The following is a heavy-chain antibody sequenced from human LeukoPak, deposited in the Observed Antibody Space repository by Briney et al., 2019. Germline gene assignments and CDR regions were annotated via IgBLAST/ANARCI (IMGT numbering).Heavy chain of an antibody. Sequence: ASVKVSCKASGYTFTGYYMHWVRQAPGQGLEWMGRINPNSGGTNYAQKFQGRVTMTRDTSISTAYMELSRLRSDDTAVYYCARDFHQTYYYGSGSFSWGPGTLVTVSS. CDR2: INPNSGGT. CDR1: GYTFTGYY. J-gene: IGHJ5*02. CDR3: ARDFHQTYYYGSGSFS. D-gene: IGHD3-10*01. V-gene: IGHV1-2*06.